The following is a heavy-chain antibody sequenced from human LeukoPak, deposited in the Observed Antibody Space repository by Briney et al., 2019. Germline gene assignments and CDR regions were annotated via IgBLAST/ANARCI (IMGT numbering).Heavy chain of an antibody. D-gene: IGHD2-15*01. CDR3: GRSRRINASLYYYMDV. CDR1: GSTVSSNY. CDR2: IYSGGST. Sequence: GGSLRLSCAASGSTVSSNYMSWVRQAPGKGLEWVSLIYSGGSTYYADSVKGRFTISRDNSKNTVYLLMNSLRTEDTAVYYCGRSRRINASLYYYMDVWGKGTTVTVSS. J-gene: IGHJ6*03. V-gene: IGHV3-53*01.